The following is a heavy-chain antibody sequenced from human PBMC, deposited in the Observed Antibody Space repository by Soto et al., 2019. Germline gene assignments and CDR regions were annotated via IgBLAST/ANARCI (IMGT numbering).Heavy chain of an antibody. D-gene: IGHD6-13*01. CDR3: ARDSSSWYAPGARDY. Sequence: XGSLRLSCAASGFTFSSYGMHWVRQAPGKGLEWVAVIWYDGSNKYYADSVKGRFTISRDNSKNTLYLQMNSLRAEDTAVYYCARDSSSWYAPGARDYWGQGTLVTVSS. V-gene: IGHV3-33*01. J-gene: IGHJ4*02. CDR2: IWYDGSNK. CDR1: GFTFSSYG.